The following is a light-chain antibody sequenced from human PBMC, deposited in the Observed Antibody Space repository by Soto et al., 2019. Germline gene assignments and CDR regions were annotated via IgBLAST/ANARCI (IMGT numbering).Light chain of an antibody. Sequence: QSALTQPASVSGSPGQSITISCTGTSSDVGSYNLVSWYQQYPGKAPKLMPYEGSKRPSGVSNRFSGSKSGNTASLTISGLQAEDEADYYCCSYAGSSTHAVFGGGTQLTVL. CDR1: SSDVGSYNL. CDR2: EGS. J-gene: IGLJ7*01. V-gene: IGLV2-23*01. CDR3: CSYAGSSTHAV.